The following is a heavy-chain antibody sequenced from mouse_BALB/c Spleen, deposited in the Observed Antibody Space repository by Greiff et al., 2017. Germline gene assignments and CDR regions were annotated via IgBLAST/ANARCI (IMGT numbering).Heavy chain of an antibody. CDR2: ISDGGSYT. J-gene: IGHJ3*01. D-gene: IGHD1-2*01. Sequence: EVKVEESGGGLVKPGGSLKLSRAASGFTFSDYYMYWVRQTPEKRLEWVATISDGGSYTYYPDSVKGRFTISRDNAKNNLYLQMSSLKSEDTAMYYCARDEDGPLAYWGQGTLVTVSA. CDR3: ARDEDGPLAY. V-gene: IGHV5-4*02. CDR1: GFTFSDYY.